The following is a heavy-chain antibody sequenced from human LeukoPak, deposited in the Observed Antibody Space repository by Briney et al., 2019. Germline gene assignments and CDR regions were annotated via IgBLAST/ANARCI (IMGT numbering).Heavy chain of an antibody. Sequence: GGSLRLSCAASGFTFSSYSMNWVRQAPGKGLEWVSSISSSSSYIYYADSVKGRFTISRDNAKNSLYLQMNSLRAEDTAVYYCARDQIMVRGVIKKGYYYYGMDVWGQGTTVTVSS. V-gene: IGHV3-21*01. CDR2: ISSSSSYI. D-gene: IGHD3-10*01. CDR1: GFTFSSYS. CDR3: ARDQIMVRGVIKKGYYYYGMDV. J-gene: IGHJ6*02.